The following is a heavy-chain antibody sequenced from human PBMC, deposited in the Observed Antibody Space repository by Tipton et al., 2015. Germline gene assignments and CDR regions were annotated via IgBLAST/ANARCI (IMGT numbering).Heavy chain of an antibody. J-gene: IGHJ6*02. CDR2: ISAYNGNT. Sequence: QLVQSGAEVRKPGESLKISCKASGYSFTSFVIGWVRQAPGQGLEWMGWISAYNGNTHSAQKVQGRVTMTTDTSTSTAYMELRSLRSEDTAVYYCARDVGSGNYYYGMDVWGQGTTVTVSS. CDR3: ARDVGSGNYYYGMDV. CDR1: GYSFTSFV. V-gene: IGHV1-18*01. D-gene: IGHD2-15*01.